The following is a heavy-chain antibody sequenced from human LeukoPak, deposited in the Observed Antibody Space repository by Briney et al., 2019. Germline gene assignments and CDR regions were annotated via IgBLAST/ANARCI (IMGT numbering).Heavy chain of an antibody. Sequence: PSETLSLTCAVYGGSFSGYYWTWIRQPPGKGLEWIGEMNHSGSANYNPSLKSRVTISVDTSKNQCSLRLSSVTAADTAVYYCARVLGPAAPFDYWGQGTLVTVSS. CDR2: MNHSGSA. J-gene: IGHJ4*02. V-gene: IGHV4-34*01. CDR3: ARVLGPAAPFDY. CDR1: GGSFSGYY. D-gene: IGHD2-2*01.